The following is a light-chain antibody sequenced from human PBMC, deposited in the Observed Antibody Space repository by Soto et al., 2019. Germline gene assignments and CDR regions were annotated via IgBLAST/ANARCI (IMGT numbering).Light chain of an antibody. V-gene: IGLV1-40*01. CDR1: SSNIGAGYD. CDR3: QSYDSSLSGSV. Sequence: QYVLTQPPSVSGAPGQRVTISCTGSSSNIGAGYDVHWYQQLPGTAPKLLIYGNSNRPSGVPDRFSGSKSGTSAYLAITGLQAEDEADYYCQSYDSSLSGSVFGGWTKLTVL. CDR2: GNS. J-gene: IGLJ2*01.